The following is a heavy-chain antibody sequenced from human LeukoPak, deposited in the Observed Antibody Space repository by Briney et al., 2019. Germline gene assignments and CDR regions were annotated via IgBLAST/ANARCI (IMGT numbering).Heavy chain of an antibody. V-gene: IGHV3-21*01. CDR1: GFTFSSYS. D-gene: IGHD3-3*01. J-gene: IGHJ4*02. CDR2: ISSSSSYI. Sequence: GGSLRLSCAASGFTFSSYSMNWVRQAPGKGLEWVSSISSSSSYIYYADSVKGRFTISRDNAKNSLYLQMNSLRAEDTDVYYCARALPDITIFGVVTEDDYWGQGTLVTVSS. CDR3: ARALPDITIFGVVTEDDY.